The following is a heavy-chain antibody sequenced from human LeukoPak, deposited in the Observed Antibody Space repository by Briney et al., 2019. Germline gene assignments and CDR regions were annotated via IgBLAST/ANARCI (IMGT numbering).Heavy chain of an antibody. V-gene: IGHV4-39*07. J-gene: IGHJ5*02. CDR3: SRAGPDIVTSGNWFDP. D-gene: IGHD5-12*01. Sequence: TSETLSLTCTVSGGSISSSDYFWGWIRQPPGKGLEWIGSIYYSGSTNYNPSLKSRVTISVDTSKNQFSLKLTSVTAADTAFYYCSRAGPDIVTSGNWFDPWGQGTLVTVSS. CDR2: IYYSGST. CDR1: GGSISSSDYF.